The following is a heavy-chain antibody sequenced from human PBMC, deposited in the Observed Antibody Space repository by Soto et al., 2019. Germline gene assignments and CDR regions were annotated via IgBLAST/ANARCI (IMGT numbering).Heavy chain of an antibody. CDR3: ARGFIPGTLLY. D-gene: IGHD2-15*01. Sequence: QVQLVQSGAEVKKPGASVKVSCKASGYTFTSYDISWVRQATGQGLEWMGWMNPTSGDTGYAQKFQGRLTMTRNTSITTAYMELSSLRSEDTAIYYCARGFIPGTLLYWGQGTLATVSS. CDR1: GYTFTSYD. V-gene: IGHV1-8*01. CDR2: MNPTSGDT. J-gene: IGHJ4*02.